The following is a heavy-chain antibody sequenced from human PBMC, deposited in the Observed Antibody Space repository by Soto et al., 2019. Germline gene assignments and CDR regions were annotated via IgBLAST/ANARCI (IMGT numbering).Heavy chain of an antibody. CDR3: ALYGSGSYYRPPYYYYGMDV. D-gene: IGHD3-10*01. CDR1: GYSFTSYW. Sequence: GESLKISCKGSGYSFTSYWFSWVRQMPGKGEERMGRIDPSDSYTNSSPSFQGHVTISADKSISTAHLQWSSLKASDTAMYYCALYGSGSYYRPPYYYYGMDVWGQGTTVTVSS. J-gene: IGHJ6*02. CDR2: IDPSDSYT. V-gene: IGHV5-10-1*01.